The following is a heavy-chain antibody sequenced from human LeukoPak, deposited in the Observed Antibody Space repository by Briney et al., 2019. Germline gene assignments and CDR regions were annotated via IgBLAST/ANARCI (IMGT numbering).Heavy chain of an antibody. J-gene: IGHJ6*03. CDR2: INHSGST. D-gene: IGHD3-22*01. Sequence: PSETLSLTCAVYGGSFSGYYWSWIRQPPGKGLEWIGEINHSGSTNYNPSLKSGVTISVDTSKNEFSLKLSSVTAADQAVYYCARAMLSYYDSRRHYSGPPRYYYYYMDVWGKGTTVTVSS. CDR3: ARAMLSYYDSRRHYSGPPRYYYYYMDV. CDR1: GGSFSGYY. V-gene: IGHV4-34*01.